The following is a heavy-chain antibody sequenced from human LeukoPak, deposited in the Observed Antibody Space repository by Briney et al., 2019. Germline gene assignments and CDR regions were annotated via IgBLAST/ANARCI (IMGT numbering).Heavy chain of an antibody. J-gene: IGHJ2*01. V-gene: IGHV3-30-3*01. CDR1: GFTLSNFA. D-gene: IGHD5-12*01. Sequence: GGSLRLSCAASGFTLSNFAVHWVRQSPGKGLEWVAVISDDGSSKYYAEYVRGRFTISRSTPRNTLYLQMNSLRPEDTAVYYCARGTGDYDYPLRDRWYFDLWGRGTLVTVSS. CDR2: ISDDGSSK. CDR3: ARGTGDYDYPLRDRWYFDL.